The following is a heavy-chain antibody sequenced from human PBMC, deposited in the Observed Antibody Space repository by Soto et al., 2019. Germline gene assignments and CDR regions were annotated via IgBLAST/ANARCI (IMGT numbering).Heavy chain of an antibody. CDR2: ISANGGIT. CDR1: GFTFSKYA. Sequence: EVQLLESGGGLVKPGGSLRLSCAASGFTFSKYAMSWVRLAPGKELEWVSSISANGGITDYADSVKGRFTISRDNFQNILSLQMDSLRGDDTALYFCAKDKYTDSVRKVWFFDYWGRGTLVTVSS. J-gene: IGHJ2*01. CDR3: AKDKYTDSVRKVWFFDY. V-gene: IGHV3-23*01. D-gene: IGHD2-15*01.